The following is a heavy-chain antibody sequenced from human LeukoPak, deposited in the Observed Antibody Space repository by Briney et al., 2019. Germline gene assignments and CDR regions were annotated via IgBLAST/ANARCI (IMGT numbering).Heavy chain of an antibody. CDR1: GYSFTTYW. V-gene: IGHV5-51*01. Sequence: GESLKISCKGSGYSFTTYWIGWVRQMPGKGLEWMGIIYPRDSDTRYSPSFPGQVTISDDTSISTAYLQWSSLKASDTAMYYCARAVGLYYFDYWGQGTLATVSS. CDR2: IYPRDSDT. D-gene: IGHD1-26*01. J-gene: IGHJ4*02. CDR3: ARAVGLYYFDY.